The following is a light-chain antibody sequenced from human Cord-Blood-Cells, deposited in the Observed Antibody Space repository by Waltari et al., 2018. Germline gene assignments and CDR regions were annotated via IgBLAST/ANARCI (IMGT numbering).Light chain of an antibody. J-gene: IGLJ1*01. CDR2: QDS. CDR1: KLGDKY. V-gene: IGLV3-1*01. CDR3: QAWDSSSRYV. Sequence: SYELTQPPSVSVSPGPTASITCSGDKLGDKYACWYQQKPGQSPVLVIYQDSKRPSGIPERFSGSNSGNTATLTISGTQAMDEADYYCQAWDSSSRYVFGTGTKVTVL.